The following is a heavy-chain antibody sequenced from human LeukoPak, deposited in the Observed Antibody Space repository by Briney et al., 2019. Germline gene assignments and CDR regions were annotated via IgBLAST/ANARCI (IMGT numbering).Heavy chain of an antibody. Sequence: SETLSLTCTVSGGSISSYYWSWIRQPPGKGLEWIGYIYYSGSTNYNPSLKSRVTISVDTSKNQFSLKLSSVTAADTAVYYCARGSMVNYFDSSGYYNYWGQGALITVSS. J-gene: IGHJ4*02. D-gene: IGHD3-22*01. CDR2: IYYSGST. CDR3: ARGSMVNYFDSSGYYNY. CDR1: GGSISSYY. V-gene: IGHV4-59*01.